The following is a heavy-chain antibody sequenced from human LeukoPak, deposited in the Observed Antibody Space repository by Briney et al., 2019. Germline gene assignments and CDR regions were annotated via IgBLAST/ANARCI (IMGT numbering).Heavy chain of an antibody. CDR2: IIPILGIA. D-gene: IGHD6-19*01. Sequence: SVKVSCKASGGTFSSYAISWVRQAPGQGLEWMGRIIPILGIANYAQKFQGRVTITADKSTSTAYMELSSLRSEDTAVYYCARGGRYSSGWYNWFDPWGQGTLVTVSS. J-gene: IGHJ5*02. CDR1: GGTFSSYA. V-gene: IGHV1-69*04. CDR3: ARGGRYSSGWYNWFDP.